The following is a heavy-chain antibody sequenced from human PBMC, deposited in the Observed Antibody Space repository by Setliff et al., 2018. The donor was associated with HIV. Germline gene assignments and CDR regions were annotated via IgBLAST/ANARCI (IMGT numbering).Heavy chain of an antibody. CDR3: ARGLSFYDPGGFDY. J-gene: IGHJ4*02. CDR1: GGSISSYY. V-gene: IGHV4-4*09. Sequence: TSETLSLTCTVSGGSISSYYWSWIRQPPGKGLEWIGYIYTSGSTNYNPSLKSRVTIPVDTSKNQFSLKLSSVTAADTAVYYCARGLSFYDPGGFDYWGQGTLVTVS. CDR2: IYTSGST. D-gene: IGHD3-22*01.